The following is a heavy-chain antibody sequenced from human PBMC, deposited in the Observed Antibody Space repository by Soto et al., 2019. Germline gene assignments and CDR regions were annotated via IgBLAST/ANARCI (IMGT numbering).Heavy chain of an antibody. CDR2: ISSSSSTI. J-gene: IGHJ4*02. Sequence: EVQLVESGGGLVQPGGSLRLSCAASGFTFSSYSMNWVRQAPGKGLEWVSYISSSSSTIYYADSVKGRFTISRDNAKNSLYLQMNSLRAEDTAVYYCAIGLVGELSPVFDYWGQGTLVTVSS. V-gene: IGHV3-48*01. CDR3: AIGLVGELSPVFDY. D-gene: IGHD3-10*01. CDR1: GFTFSSYS.